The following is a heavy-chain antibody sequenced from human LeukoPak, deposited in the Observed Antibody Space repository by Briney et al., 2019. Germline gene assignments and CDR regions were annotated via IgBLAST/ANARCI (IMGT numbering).Heavy chain of an antibody. CDR3: AAGSGSYYNNWFDP. V-gene: IGHV4-30-2*01. Sequence: SQTLSLTCAVSGGSISSGGYSWSWIRQPPGKGLEWIGYVYHSGSTYYNPSLKSRVTISVDRSKNQFSLKLSSVTAADTAVYYCAAGSGSYYNNWFDPWGQGTLVTASS. J-gene: IGHJ5*02. D-gene: IGHD3-10*01. CDR1: GGSISSGGYS. CDR2: VYHSGST.